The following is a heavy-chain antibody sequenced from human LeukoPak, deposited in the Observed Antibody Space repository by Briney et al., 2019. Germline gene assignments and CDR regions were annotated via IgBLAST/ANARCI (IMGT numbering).Heavy chain of an antibody. D-gene: IGHD6-6*01. CDR1: GFTFSSYA. CDR3: AKTGFLGSSFLDY. J-gene: IGHJ4*02. Sequence: GGSLRLSCAASGFTFSSYAMSWVRQAPGKGLEWVSAISGSGGSTYYADSVKGRFTISRDNSKNTLYLQMNSPRAEDTAVYYCAKTGFLGSSFLDYWGQGTLVTVSS. CDR2: ISGSGGST. V-gene: IGHV3-23*01.